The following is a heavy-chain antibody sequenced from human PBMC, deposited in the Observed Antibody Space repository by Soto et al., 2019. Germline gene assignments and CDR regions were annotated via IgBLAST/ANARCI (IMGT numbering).Heavy chain of an antibody. D-gene: IGHD5-12*01. CDR2: ISYDGSNK. CDR3: ARRHIVATIWCVDY. J-gene: IGHJ4*02. V-gene: IGHV3-30-3*01. CDR1: GFPLSSYA. Sequence: QVQLVESGGGVVQPGRSLRLSCAASGFPLSSYAMHWVRQAPGKGLEWVAVISYDGSNKYYADSVKGRFTISRDNSKNTLYLQMHSLRAEDTAVYYCARRHIVATIWCVDYWGQGTLVTVSS.